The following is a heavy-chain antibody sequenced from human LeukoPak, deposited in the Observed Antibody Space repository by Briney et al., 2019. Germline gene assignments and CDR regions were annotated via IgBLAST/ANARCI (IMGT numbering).Heavy chain of an antibody. J-gene: IGHJ4*02. V-gene: IGHV1-2*02. CDR1: EYTFIGYY. CDR2: INPDSGGT. CDR3: ARGSQTQSYQPLPNDY. D-gene: IGHD1-26*01. Sequence: ASVRVSCKASEYTFIGYYLHWVRQARGQGFEWMGWINPDSGGTQYAQKFQGRVTVTWDTSISTAYMELNRLTSDDTAVYYCARGSQTQSYQPLPNDYWGQGTLVTVSS.